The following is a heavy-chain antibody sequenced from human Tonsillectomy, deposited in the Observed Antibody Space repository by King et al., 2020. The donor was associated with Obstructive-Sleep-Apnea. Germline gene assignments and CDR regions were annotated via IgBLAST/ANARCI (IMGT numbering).Heavy chain of an antibody. D-gene: IGHD2-21*01. CDR1: GFTFSRFW. CDR2: INEDGSEK. V-gene: IGHV3-7*01. Sequence: VQLVESGGGLVQPGGSLRLSCAASGFTFSRFWMTWVRQAPGKGLEWVANINEDGSEKYYVASVKGRFTVSRDNAKNSLFLQMDSLRAEVTAVYYCARVVEKIVVPESAVDYYYYGMDVWGQGTTVTVSS. J-gene: IGHJ6*02. CDR3: ARVVEKIVVPESAVDYYYYGMDV.